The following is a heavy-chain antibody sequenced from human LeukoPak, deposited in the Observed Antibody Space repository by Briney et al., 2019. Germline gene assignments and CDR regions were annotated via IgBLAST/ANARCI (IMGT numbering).Heavy chain of an antibody. V-gene: IGHV1-8*01. CDR1: GYTFTSCD. J-gene: IGHJ4*02. Sequence: ASVKVSCKASGYTFTSCDINWVRQATGQGLEWMGWMNPNSGNTGYGQSFQGRVTMSRDISIGTAYMELSNLTSEDTAIYYCTRGSSGRRDNWGQGTLVTVSA. D-gene: IGHD6-19*01. CDR3: TRGSSGRRDN. CDR2: MNPNSGNT.